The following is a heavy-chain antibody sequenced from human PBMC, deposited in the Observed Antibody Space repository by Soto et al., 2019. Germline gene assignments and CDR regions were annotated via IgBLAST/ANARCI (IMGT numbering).Heavy chain of an antibody. Sequence: NPAETLSLTCTVYGGSFSGYFWNWVRQAAGKGLEWIGKVNHNGRNNYNPSLKSRVTISMDMSKNQFSLKLTSATAADTAVYYCARGGSSDWQVAFDFRGQGTMVTVSS. CDR2: VNHNGRN. V-gene: IGHV4-34*01. J-gene: IGHJ3*01. CDR3: ARGGSSDWQVAFDF. CDR1: GGSFSGYF. D-gene: IGHD6-19*01.